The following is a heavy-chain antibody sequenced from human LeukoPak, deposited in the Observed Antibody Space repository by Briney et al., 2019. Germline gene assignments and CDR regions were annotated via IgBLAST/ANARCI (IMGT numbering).Heavy chain of an antibody. CDR2: MNPNSGNT. Sequence: ASVKVSCKASGYTFTSYGISWVRQATGQGLEWMGWMNPNSGNTGYAQKFQGRVTMTRNTSISTAYMELSSLRSEDTAVYYCASVPSGSYGGEWFDPWGQGTLVTVSS. J-gene: IGHJ5*02. CDR3: ASVPSGSYGGEWFDP. V-gene: IGHV1-8*02. D-gene: IGHD1-26*01. CDR1: GYTFTSYG.